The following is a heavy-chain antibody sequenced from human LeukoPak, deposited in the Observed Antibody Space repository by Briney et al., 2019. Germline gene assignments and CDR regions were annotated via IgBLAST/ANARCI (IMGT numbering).Heavy chain of an antibody. CDR1: GFTFSSYA. CDR3: AKGGYYYGSGDSDY. CDR2: ISGSGGST. D-gene: IGHD3-10*01. Sequence: GGSLRLSCAASGFTFSSYAMSWVRQAPGKGLEWVSAISGSGGSTYYADSVKGRFTISRDNSKNTLYLQMNSLRAEDTAVYYCAKGGYYYGSGDSDYWGQGTLVTVSS. J-gene: IGHJ4*02. V-gene: IGHV3-23*01.